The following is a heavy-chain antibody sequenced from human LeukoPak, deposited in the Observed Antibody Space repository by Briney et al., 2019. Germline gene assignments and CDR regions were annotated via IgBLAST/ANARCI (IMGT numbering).Heavy chain of an antibody. D-gene: IGHD3-9*01. CDR2: IYYSGST. V-gene: IGHV4-59*08. CDR1: GGSISSYY. Sequence: PSETLSLTCTVSGGSISSYYWRWIRQPPGKGLEWIGYIYYSGSTKYNPSLKSRVTISVDTSKNQFSLELRSVHAGHTPVFYCARRRVRYFDWATSAFDIWGQGTMVTVSS. CDR3: ARRRVRYFDWATSAFDI. J-gene: IGHJ3*02.